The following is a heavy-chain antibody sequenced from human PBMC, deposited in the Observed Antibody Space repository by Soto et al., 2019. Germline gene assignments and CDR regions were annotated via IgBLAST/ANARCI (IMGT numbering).Heavy chain of an antibody. V-gene: IGHV4-34*01. CDR3: ASGGLREGRRRRWFDP. J-gene: IGHJ5*02. CDR2: INHSGST. CDR1: GGSFSGYY. Sequence: SETLSLTCAVYGGSFSGYYWSWIRQPPGKGLEWIGEINHSGSTNYNPSLKSRVTISVDTSKNQFSLKLSSVTAADTAVYYCASGGLREGRRRRWFDPWGQGTLVTVSS. D-gene: IGHD3-16*01.